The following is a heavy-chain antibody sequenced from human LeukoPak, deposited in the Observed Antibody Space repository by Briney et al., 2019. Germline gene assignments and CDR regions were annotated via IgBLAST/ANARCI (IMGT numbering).Heavy chain of an antibody. D-gene: IGHD4-11*01. CDR2: IIPIFGTA. V-gene: IGHV1-69*01. CDR1: GGTFSSYA. CDR3: ARGDYSNYACDY. Sequence: SVRVSCKASGGTFSSYAISWVRQAPGQGLEWMGGIIPIFGTANYAQKFQGRVTITADESTSTAYMELSSLRSEDTAVYYCARGDYSNYACDYWGQGTLVTVSS. J-gene: IGHJ4*02.